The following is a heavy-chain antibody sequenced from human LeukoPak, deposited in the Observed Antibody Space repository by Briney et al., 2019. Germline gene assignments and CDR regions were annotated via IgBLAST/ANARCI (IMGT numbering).Heavy chain of an antibody. CDR3: ARGGDIAAADSFDP. CDR2: ISFDGSEK. V-gene: IGHV3-30*03. J-gene: IGHJ5*02. D-gene: IGHD6-13*01. Sequence: GRSLRLSCAVSGFTFTTYGMHWVRQAPGKGLEWVALISFDGSEKYYADSVKGRFTISRDNSKNTLYLQMNSVRVEDTAVYYCARGGDIAAADSFDPWGQGTLVTVSS. CDR1: GFTFTTYG.